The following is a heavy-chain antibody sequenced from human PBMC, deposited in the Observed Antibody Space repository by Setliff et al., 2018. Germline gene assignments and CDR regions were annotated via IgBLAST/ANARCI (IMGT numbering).Heavy chain of an antibody. J-gene: IGHJ6*02. D-gene: IGHD2-21*02. CDR3: ARNWVTAQHYYYGMDV. V-gene: IGHV3-7*01. CDR1: GFTFSSYG. Sequence: GGSLRLSCAASGFTFSSYGMHWVRQAPGKGLEWVANIKQDGSEKYYVDSVKGRFTISRDNAKNSLYLQTNSLRADDTAVYYCARNWVTAQHYYYGMDVWGQGTTVTVSS. CDR2: IKQDGSEK.